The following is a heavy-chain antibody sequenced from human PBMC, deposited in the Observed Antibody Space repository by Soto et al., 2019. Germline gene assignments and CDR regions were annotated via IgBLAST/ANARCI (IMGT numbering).Heavy chain of an antibody. D-gene: IGHD2-2*01. J-gene: IGHJ4*02. V-gene: IGHV4-34*01. CDR1: GGSFSGYY. CDR3: ARGWLPAAAILGRYCFDY. Sequence: PSETLSLTCAVYGGSFSGYYWSWIRQPPGKGLEWIGEINHSGSTNYNPSLKSRVTISVDTSKNQFSLKLSSVTAADTAVYYCARGWLPAAAILGRYCFDYWGQVTLVTVSS. CDR2: INHSGST.